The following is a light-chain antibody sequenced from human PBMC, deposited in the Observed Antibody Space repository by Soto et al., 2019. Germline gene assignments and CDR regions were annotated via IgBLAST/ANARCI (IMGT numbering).Light chain of an antibody. CDR1: QDITTY. CDR2: AAS. V-gene: IGKV1-27*01. CDR3: QNYFSVPHT. J-gene: IGKJ4*01. Sequence: DIPMTHSPSSLSASVGDRVTITCRASQDITTYLAWYQQKSGKPPKLLIYAASTLQTGVPSRFSGGGSGTDFTLTISSLQPEDVATYYCQNYFSVPHTFGGGTKVEIK.